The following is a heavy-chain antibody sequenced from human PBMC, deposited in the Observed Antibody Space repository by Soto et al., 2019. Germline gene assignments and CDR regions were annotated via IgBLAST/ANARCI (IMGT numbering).Heavy chain of an antibody. CDR3: AKAWMDNARQRYFDH. CDR1: GFTFSSYA. CDR2: ISGSGGGT. J-gene: IGHJ4*02. Sequence: GGSLRLSCAASGFTFSSYAMSWVRQAPGKGLEWVSAISGSGGGTYYADSVKGRFTISRDNSKNTLYLQMNSLRAEDTAVYSCAKAWMDNARQRYFDHWGQGTLVTVSS. V-gene: IGHV3-23*01. D-gene: IGHD5-12*01.